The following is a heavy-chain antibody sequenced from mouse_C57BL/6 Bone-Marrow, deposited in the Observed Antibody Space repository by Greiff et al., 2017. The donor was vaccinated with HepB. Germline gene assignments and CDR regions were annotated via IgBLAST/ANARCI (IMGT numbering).Heavy chain of an antibody. CDR3: ARPGVYYGNY. CDR2: INPSTGGT. CDR1: GYSFTGYY. J-gene: IGHJ2*01. Sequence: LVESGPELVKPGASVKISCKASGYSFTGYYMNWVKQSPEKSLEWIGEINPSTGGTTYNQKFKAKATLTVDKSSSTAYMQLKSLTSEDSAVYYCARPGVYYGNYWGQGTTLTVSS. D-gene: IGHD2-1*01. V-gene: IGHV1-42*01.